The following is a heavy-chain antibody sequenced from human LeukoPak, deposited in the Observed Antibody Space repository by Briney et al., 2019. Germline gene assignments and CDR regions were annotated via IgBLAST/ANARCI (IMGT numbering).Heavy chain of an antibody. CDR2: IYSGGST. CDR3: ARDSPSGTQYGMDV. V-gene: IGHV3-66*01. D-gene: IGHD1-26*01. Sequence: GGSLRLSCAASGFTVSSNYMSWVRQAPGKGLEWVSVIYSGGSTYYADSVKGRFTIPRDNSKNTLYLQMNSLRAEDTAVYYCARDSPSGTQYGMDVWGQGTTVTVSS. CDR1: GFTVSSNY. J-gene: IGHJ6*02.